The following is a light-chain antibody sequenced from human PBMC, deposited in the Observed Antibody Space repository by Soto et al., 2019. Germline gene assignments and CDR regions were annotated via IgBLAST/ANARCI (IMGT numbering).Light chain of an antibody. V-gene: IGKV1-27*01. CDR2: AAS. CDR1: QDISNY. J-gene: IGKJ4*01. Sequence: DIQMTQSPSSLSASVGDRVTITCRTSQDISNYLAWYQQKPGKVPKLLIYAASTLQSGVPSRFSGGGSGTDFSLTISCLQPEDVATYYCQKYNSAPHTFGGGTKVEIQ. CDR3: QKYNSAPHT.